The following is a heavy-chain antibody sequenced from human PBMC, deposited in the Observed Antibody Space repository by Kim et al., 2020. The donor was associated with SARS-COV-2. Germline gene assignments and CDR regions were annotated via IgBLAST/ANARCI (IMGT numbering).Heavy chain of an antibody. V-gene: IGHV4-39*01. CDR1: RGSTNTPSYY. J-gene: IGHJ4*02. CDR2: VYHSGNT. Sequence: SETLSLTCTASRGSTNTPSYYWGWIRQPPGKGLECIGSVYHSGNTYYNPSFESRVTISLDSSRDQFSLRLSSVTAADTAVYYCAGFRATGTGRGFLDSWGQGTLVTVSS. D-gene: IGHD3-9*01. CDR3: AGFRATGTGRGFLDS.